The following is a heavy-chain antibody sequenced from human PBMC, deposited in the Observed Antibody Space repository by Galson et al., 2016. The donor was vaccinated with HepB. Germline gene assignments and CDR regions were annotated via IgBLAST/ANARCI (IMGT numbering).Heavy chain of an antibody. D-gene: IGHD6-25*01. CDR2: IFHSGRV. CDR1: GGSVSSGHYY. V-gene: IGHV4-61*03. Sequence: SETLSLTCSVSGGSVSSGHYYWSWVRQPPGQGLDWIGQIFHSGRVNYTPSFASRVTISIDTSNNYFSLRLTSVTAADTALYYCARQYRGGPSDYWGQGTLVIVSS. CDR3: ARQYRGGPSDY. J-gene: IGHJ4*02.